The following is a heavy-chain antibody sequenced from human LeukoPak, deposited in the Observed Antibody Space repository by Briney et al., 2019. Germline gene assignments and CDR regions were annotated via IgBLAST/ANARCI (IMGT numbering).Heavy chain of an antibody. Sequence: PAGGSLRLSCAASGFTFSSYWMSWVRQAPGKGLAWVANIKQDGSEKYYVDSMKGRFTISRDNAKNSLYLQMNSLRAEDTAVYYCARDKDVGATLFAYWGQGTLVTVSS. D-gene: IGHD1-26*01. J-gene: IGHJ4*02. V-gene: IGHV3-7*01. CDR1: GFTFSSYW. CDR3: ARDKDVGATLFAY. CDR2: IKQDGSEK.